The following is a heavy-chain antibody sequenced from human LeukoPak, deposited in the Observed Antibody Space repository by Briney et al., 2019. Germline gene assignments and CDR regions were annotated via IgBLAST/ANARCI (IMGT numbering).Heavy chain of an antibody. V-gene: IGHV3-30*02. CDR2: IRYDGSNR. CDR3: AKARRGATILTFDY. D-gene: IGHD3-3*01. J-gene: IGHJ4*02. Sequence: RPGRSLRLSCAASGFTFSSYAMHWVRQAPGKGLEWVAFIRYDGSNRYYADSVKGRFTISRDNSKNTLYLQMNSLRAEDTAVYYCAKARRGATILTFDYWGQGTLVTASS. CDR1: GFTFSSYA.